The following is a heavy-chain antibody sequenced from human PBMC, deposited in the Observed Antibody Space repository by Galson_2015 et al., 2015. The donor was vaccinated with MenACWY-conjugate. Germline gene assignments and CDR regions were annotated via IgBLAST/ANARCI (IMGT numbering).Heavy chain of an antibody. Sequence: ETLSLTCAVYGGSFSGYYWSWIRQPPGKGLEWIGEINHSGSTNYNPSLKSRVTISVDTSKNQFSLKLSSVTAADTAVYYCSYNSLFSSTSPGGFDYWGQGTLVTVSS. CDR1: GGSFSGYY. D-gene: IGHD2-2*01. V-gene: IGHV4-34*01. CDR2: INHSGST. CDR3: SYNSLFSSTSPGGFDY. J-gene: IGHJ4*02.